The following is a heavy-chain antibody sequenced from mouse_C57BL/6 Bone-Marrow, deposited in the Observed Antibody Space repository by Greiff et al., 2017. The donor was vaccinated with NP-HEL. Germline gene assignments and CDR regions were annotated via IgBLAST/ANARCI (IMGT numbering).Heavy chain of an antibody. CDR2: ISSGSSTI. V-gene: IGHV5-17*01. Sequence: EVKLVESGGGLVKPGGSLKLSCAASGFTFSDYGMHWVRQAPEKGLEWVAYISSGSSTIYYADTVKGRFPISRDNAKNTLFLQMTSLRSEDTAMYYCARPYYSNYRDYYWGQGTSVTVSS. J-gene: IGHJ4*01. CDR1: GFTFSDYG. D-gene: IGHD2-5*01. CDR3: ARPYYSNYRDYY.